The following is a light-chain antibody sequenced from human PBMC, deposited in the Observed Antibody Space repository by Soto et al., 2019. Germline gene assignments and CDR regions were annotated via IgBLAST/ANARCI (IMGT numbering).Light chain of an antibody. CDR3: QQRSDWIT. V-gene: IGKV3-11*01. CDR2: DAS. J-gene: IGKJ5*01. CDR1: QSVSNS. Sequence: EIVLTHSPATLSLSPWEIATLSCRASQSVSNSLAWFQQKPGQAPRLLIYDASNRATGIPARFSGSGSGTDFTLTISSLEPEDFAVYYCQQRSDWITFGQGTRLEIK.